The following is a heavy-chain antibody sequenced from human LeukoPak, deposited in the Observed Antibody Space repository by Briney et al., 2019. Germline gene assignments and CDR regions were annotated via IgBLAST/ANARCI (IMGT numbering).Heavy chain of an antibody. J-gene: IGHJ6*03. CDR3: ARDHSDEITIFGVVIHYYYMDV. Sequence: SETLSLTCTVSGGSISSYYWSWIRQPAGKGLEWIGRIYTSGNTNYNPSLKSRVTMSVDTSKNQFSLKLSSVTAADTAVYYCARDHSDEITIFGVVIHYYYMDVWGKGTTVTVSS. CDR2: IYTSGNT. D-gene: IGHD3-3*01. CDR1: GGSISSYY. V-gene: IGHV4-4*07.